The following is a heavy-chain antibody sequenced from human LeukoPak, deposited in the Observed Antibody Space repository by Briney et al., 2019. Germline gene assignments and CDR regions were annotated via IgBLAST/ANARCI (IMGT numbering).Heavy chain of an antibody. D-gene: IGHD3-10*01. CDR1: GFTFDDYG. J-gene: IGHJ4*02. V-gene: IGHV3-20*04. CDR2: INWNGGST. Sequence: GGSLRLSCAASGFTFDDYGMSWVRQASGKGLEWVSGINWNGGSTGYADSVKGRFTISRDNAKNSLYLQMNSLRAEDTALYYCARGYGSGSYDYFDYWGQGTLVTVSS. CDR3: ARGYGSGSYDYFDY.